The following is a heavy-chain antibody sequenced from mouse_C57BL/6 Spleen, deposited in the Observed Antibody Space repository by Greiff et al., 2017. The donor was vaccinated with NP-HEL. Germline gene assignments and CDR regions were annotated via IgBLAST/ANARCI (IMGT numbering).Heavy chain of an antibody. CDR2: LNPNNGGT. D-gene: IGHD2-4*01. Sequence: VQLQQSGPELVKPGASVKISCKASGYTFTDYYMNWVKQSHGKSLEWIGDLNPNNGGTSYNQKFKGKATLTVDKSSSTAYMELRSLTSEDSAVYYCARGGGLRRGYYFDYWGQGTTLTVSS. J-gene: IGHJ2*01. CDR3: ARGGGLRRGYYFDY. CDR1: GYTFTDYY. V-gene: IGHV1-26*01.